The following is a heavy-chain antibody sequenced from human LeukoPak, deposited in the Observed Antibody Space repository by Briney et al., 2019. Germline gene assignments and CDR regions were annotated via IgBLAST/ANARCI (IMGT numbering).Heavy chain of an antibody. CDR3: AKPSGPTGTLLAPDS. CDR2: ISGGGVSS. D-gene: IGHD1-1*01. V-gene: IGHV3-23*01. CDR1: GFTFSDYA. Sequence: PGGALRLSCAAPGFTFSDYAMSWVRPAPGKGRGGVSRISGGGVSSHYADSVKSRFSISRDNSRNMVYLQMSSLRIEDTAIYFCAKPSGPTGTLLAPDSWGQGTLVTVSS. J-gene: IGHJ4*02.